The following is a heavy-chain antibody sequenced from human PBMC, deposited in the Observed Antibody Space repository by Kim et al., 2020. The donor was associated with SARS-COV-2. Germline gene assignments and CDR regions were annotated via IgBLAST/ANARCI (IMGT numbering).Heavy chain of an antibody. CDR1: GGSFSGYY. V-gene: IGHV4-34*01. J-gene: IGHJ3*02. CDR3: ARWRRNNAFDI. CDR2: INHSGST. Sequence: SETLSLTCAVYGGSFSGYYWSWIRQPPGKGLEWIGEINHSGSTNYNPSLKSRVTISVDTSKNQFSLKLSSVTAADTAVYYCARWRRNNAFDIWGQGTMVTVSS. D-gene: IGHD4-4*01.